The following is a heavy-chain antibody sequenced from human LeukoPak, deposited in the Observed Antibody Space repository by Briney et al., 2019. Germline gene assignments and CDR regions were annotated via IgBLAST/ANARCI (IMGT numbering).Heavy chain of an antibody. V-gene: IGHV4-34*11. Sequence: PSETLSLTCAVYGGSFSGYYWSWIRQPPGKGLQWIGYIYHTGSTNYGPSLKSRVTMSVDTSKNQFSLNLSSVTTADTAVYYCARRYCRPNSCSLDIWGQGTMVTVSS. CDR3: ARRYCRPNSCSLDI. D-gene: IGHD2-2*01. CDR2: IYHTGST. J-gene: IGHJ3*02. CDR1: GGSFSGYY.